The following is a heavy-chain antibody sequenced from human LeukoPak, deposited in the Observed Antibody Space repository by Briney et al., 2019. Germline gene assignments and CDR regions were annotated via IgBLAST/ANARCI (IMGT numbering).Heavy chain of an antibody. CDR3: ARHSAVVATDY. Sequence: SETLSLTCNVSGESVRHYYWSWIRQPPGKGLGLVGYISDSGSNYHKPSLNGRATLSLDTSKIQFSLELTSVTAADTAVYFCARHSAVVATDYWGQGTLVTVSS. D-gene: IGHD2-15*01. V-gene: IGHV4-59*08. CDR2: ISDSGSN. CDR1: GESVRHYY. J-gene: IGHJ4*02.